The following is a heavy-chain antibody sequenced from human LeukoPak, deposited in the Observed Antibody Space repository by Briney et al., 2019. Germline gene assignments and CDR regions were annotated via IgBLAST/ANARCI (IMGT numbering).Heavy chain of an antibody. D-gene: IGHD4-11*01. J-gene: IGHJ4*02. CDR3: ARHGGTRITLVEVYYFDS. CDR1: GGSITSSSYY. V-gene: IGHV4-39*01. Sequence: SETPSLTCSVSGGSITSSSYYWGWIRQPPEKGLEWIGSIYYTGGTYYSPSLKSRVTMSVDTSKNQFSLKLNSVTAADTAVYYCARHGGTRITLVEVYYFDSWGQGTLVTVSS. CDR2: IYYTGGT.